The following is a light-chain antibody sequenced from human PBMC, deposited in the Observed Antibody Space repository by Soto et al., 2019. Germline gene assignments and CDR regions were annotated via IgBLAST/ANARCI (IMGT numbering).Light chain of an antibody. CDR3: QQYNNWPLT. Sequence: EIVMTQSPATLSVSPGERATLSCRASQSVSSTLAWYQQKPGQAPRLLIYGASTRATGIPARFSGSGSGTEFILTISSRQSEDFAVFYCQQYNNWPLTFGGGTKVEIK. CDR2: GAS. CDR1: QSVSST. J-gene: IGKJ4*01. V-gene: IGKV3-15*01.